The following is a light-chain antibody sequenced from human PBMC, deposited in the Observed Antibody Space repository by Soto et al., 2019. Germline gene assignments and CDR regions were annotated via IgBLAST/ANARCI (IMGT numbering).Light chain of an antibody. Sequence: EIVMTQSPATLSVSPGERATLSCRASQSVSGNLVWYQQRPGQAPRLLIYGASTRASGIPARFVGSGSGTAFTLTISSLQPEDFAVYYCQQSNSWPRTFGQGTKVDIK. CDR1: QSVSGN. J-gene: IGKJ1*01. CDR2: GAS. V-gene: IGKV3-15*01. CDR3: QQSNSWPRT.